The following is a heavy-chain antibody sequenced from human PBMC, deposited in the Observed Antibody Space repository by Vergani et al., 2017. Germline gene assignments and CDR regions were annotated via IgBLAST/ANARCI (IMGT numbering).Heavy chain of an antibody. V-gene: IGHV4-59*01. CDR3: ARDAQPRLYYYYYMDV. CDR1: GGSISSYY. Sequence: QLQLQESGPGLVKPSETLSLTCTVSGGSISSYYWSWIRQPPGKGLEWIGYIYYSGSTNYNPSLKSRVTISVDTSKNQFSLKLSSVTAADTAVYYCARDAQPRLYYYYYMDVWGKGTTVTVSS. J-gene: IGHJ6*03. D-gene: IGHD6-13*01. CDR2: IYYSGST.